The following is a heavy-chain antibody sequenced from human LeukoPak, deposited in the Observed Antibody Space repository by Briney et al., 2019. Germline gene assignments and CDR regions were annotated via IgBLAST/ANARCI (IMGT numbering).Heavy chain of an antibody. J-gene: IGHJ4*02. D-gene: IGHD5-18*01. V-gene: IGHV3-43*01. Sequence: GGSLRLSRVASGFMFDDYTMHWVRQAPGKGLEWISLINWDGGSTYYAGSVKGRFTVSRDNSKNSLYLQMNSPTTEDTAFYYCATGDEDSPMNFYHWGQGTLVTVSS. CDR2: INWDGGST. CDR3: ATGDEDSPMNFYH. CDR1: GFMFDDYT.